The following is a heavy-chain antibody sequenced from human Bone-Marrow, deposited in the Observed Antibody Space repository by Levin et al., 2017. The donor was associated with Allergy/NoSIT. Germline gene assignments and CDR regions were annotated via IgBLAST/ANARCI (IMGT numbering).Heavy chain of an antibody. V-gene: IGHV1-2*06. Sequence: ASVKVSCKASGYTFSGYYIHWVRQAPGQGLEWMGRINPNSGDTDYAQKFQGRVTMTRDTSINTAYMDLSSLRYDDTAVYYCATGSTEYYFYYYMDVWGIGTSVTVSS. CDR2: INPNSGDT. CDR3: ATGSTEYYFYYYMDV. D-gene: IGHD2-2*01. CDR1: GYTFSGYY. J-gene: IGHJ6*03.